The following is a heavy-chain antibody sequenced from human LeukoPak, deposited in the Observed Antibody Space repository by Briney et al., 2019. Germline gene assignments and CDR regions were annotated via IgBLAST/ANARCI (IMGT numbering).Heavy chain of an antibody. J-gene: IGHJ3*02. Sequence: SETLSLTCTVSGGSISSSSYYWGWIRQPPGKGLEWIGSTYYSGSTYYNPSLKSRVTISVDTSKNQFSLKLSSVTAADTAVYYCATYCSSTSCRDAFDIWGQGTMVTVSS. CDR1: GGSISSSSYY. CDR3: ATYCSSTSCRDAFDI. CDR2: TYYSGST. D-gene: IGHD2-2*01. V-gene: IGHV4-39*01.